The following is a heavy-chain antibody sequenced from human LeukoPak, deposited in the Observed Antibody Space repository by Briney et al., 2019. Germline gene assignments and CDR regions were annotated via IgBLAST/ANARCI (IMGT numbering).Heavy chain of an antibody. D-gene: IGHD6-25*01. CDR3: ASKQRVGFFAMDV. CDR1: GFTFSSYS. CDR2: ISSSSSYI. V-gene: IGHV3-21*01. J-gene: IGHJ6*03. Sequence: PGGSLRLSCAASGFTFSSYSMNWVRQAPGKGLEWVSSISSSSSYIYYADSVKGRFTISRDNAKNSLYLQMDSLRAEDTAVYYCASKQRVGFFAMDVWGKGTTVTVSS.